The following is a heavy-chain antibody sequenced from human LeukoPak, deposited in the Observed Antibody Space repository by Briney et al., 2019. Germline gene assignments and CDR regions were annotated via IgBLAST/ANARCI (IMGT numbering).Heavy chain of an antibody. J-gene: IGHJ6*02. D-gene: IGHD6-13*01. V-gene: IGHV3-66*04. CDR2: IYSGGST. Sequence: GGSLRLSCAASGFTFSSYWMHWVRQAPGKGLEWVSVIYSGGSTYYADSVKGRFTISRDNSKNTLYLQMNSLRAEDTAVYYCARPLVYYYYGMDVWGQGTTVTVSS. CDR1: GFTFSSYW. CDR3: ARPLVYYYYGMDV.